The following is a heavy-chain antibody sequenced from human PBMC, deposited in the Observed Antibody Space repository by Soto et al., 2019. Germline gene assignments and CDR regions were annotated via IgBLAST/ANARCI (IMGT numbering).Heavy chain of an antibody. Sequence: PGWSLGLSCATSGFTFSSYAMTWVRQAPGKGLEWVSTFNGNGGLTYYADSVKGRFTISRDNSKNTLYLQMDSLRAEDTAIYYCAKDNSLHWFDPWGQGTLVTVSS. CDR1: GFTFSSYA. CDR2: FNGNGGLT. D-gene: IGHD2-15*01. CDR3: AKDNSLHWFDP. J-gene: IGHJ5*02. V-gene: IGHV3-23*01.